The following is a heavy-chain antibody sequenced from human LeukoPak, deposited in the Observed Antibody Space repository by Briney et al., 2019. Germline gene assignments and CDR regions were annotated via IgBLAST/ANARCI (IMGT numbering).Heavy chain of an antibody. CDR3: ARVGEGYCSGGSCYAGDY. D-gene: IGHD2-15*01. J-gene: IGHJ4*02. CDR1: GFTFSSYS. Sequence: SGGSLRLSCAASGFTFSSYSMNWVRQAPGKGLEWVSSISYSSGHIYYADSVKGRFTISRDNAKNSLYLQMNSLRVEDTAVYYCARVGEGYCSGGSCYAGDYWGQGTLVTVSS. V-gene: IGHV3-21*01. CDR2: ISYSSGHI.